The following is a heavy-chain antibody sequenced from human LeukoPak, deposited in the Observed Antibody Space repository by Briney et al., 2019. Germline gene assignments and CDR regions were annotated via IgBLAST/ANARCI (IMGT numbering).Heavy chain of an antibody. J-gene: IGHJ5*02. CDR2: IKRDGSDN. CDR3: ATAPKLISSSPINWFDP. Sequence: PGGSLRLSCAASGFTFSNYWMSWVRQAPGKGLEWVANIKRDGSDNYYVGSVEGRFTISRDNAKNSLYLQMSSLRSEDTAVYYCATAPKLISSSPINWFDPWGQGTLVTVSS. CDR1: GFTFSNYW. V-gene: IGHV3-7*03. D-gene: IGHD6-6*01.